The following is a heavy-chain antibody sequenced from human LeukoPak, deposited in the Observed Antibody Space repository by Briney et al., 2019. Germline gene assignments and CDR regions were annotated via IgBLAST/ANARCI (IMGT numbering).Heavy chain of an antibody. CDR1: GGSISSGGYY. CDR2: IYYSGST. D-gene: IGHD3-22*01. Sequence: SQTLSLTCTVSGGSISSGGYYWSWIRQHSGKGLEWIGYIYYSGSTYYNPSLKSRVTISVDTSKNQFSLKLSSVTAADTAVYYCARGTTYYYDSSGYPYYFDYWGQGTLVTVSS. J-gene: IGHJ4*02. CDR3: ARGTTYYYDSSGYPYYFDY. V-gene: IGHV4-31*03.